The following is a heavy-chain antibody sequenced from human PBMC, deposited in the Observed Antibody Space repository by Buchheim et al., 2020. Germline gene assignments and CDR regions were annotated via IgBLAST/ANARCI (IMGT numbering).Heavy chain of an antibody. CDR2: INSDGSST. CDR3: ARDHGVGYYSMDYWYFDL. V-gene: IGHV3-74*01. J-gene: IGHJ2*01. D-gene: IGHD3-22*01. CDR1: GFTFSSYW. Sequence: EVQLVESGGGLVQPGGSLRLSCAASGFTFSSYWMHWVRQAPGKGLVWVSRINSDGSSTSYADSVKGRFTISRDNATNTLYLQMNSLRAEDTAVYYCARDHGVGYYSMDYWYFDLWGRGTL.